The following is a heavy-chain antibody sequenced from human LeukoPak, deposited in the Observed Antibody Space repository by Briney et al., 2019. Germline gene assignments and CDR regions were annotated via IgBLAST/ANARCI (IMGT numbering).Heavy chain of an antibody. CDR3: ARGGSGLGGFLEWSYHYYYYGMDV. CDR1: GYTFTSYD. Sequence: ASVKVSCKASGYTFTSYDINWVRQATGQGLEWMGWMNPNSGNTGYAQKFQGRVTMTRNTPISTAYMELSSLRSEDAAVYYCARGGSGLGGFLEWSYHYYYYGMDVWGQGTTVTVSS. D-gene: IGHD3-3*01. J-gene: IGHJ6*02. V-gene: IGHV1-8*01. CDR2: MNPNSGNT.